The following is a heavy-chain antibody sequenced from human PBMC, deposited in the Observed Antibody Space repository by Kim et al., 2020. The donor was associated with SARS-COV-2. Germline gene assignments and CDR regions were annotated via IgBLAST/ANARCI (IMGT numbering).Heavy chain of an antibody. CDR2: ISYDGSDK. D-gene: IGHD3-10*01. J-gene: IGHJ4*02. CDR3: ARNARNTMIRGVIFY. V-gene: IGHV3-30*04. Sequence: GRSLRLSCAASQFTFKSYTMHWVRQTPGKGLEWVAAISYDGSDKYYADFVKGRFTISRDTSNNTLYLQMTRLTTEDTAVYYCARNARNTMIRGVIFYWGQGTLVTVSS. CDR1: QFTFKSYT.